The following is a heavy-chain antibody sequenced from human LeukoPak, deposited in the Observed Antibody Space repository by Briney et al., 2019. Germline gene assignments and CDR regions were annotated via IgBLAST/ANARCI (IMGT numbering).Heavy chain of an antibody. CDR2: ISGSGGST. CDR3: AKVLPPTFQIDAFDI. D-gene: IGHD2-15*01. CDR1: GGSISSSY. V-gene: IGHV3-23*01. Sequence: PSETLSLTCAVSGGSISSSYWWTWVRQAPGKGLEWVSAISGSGGSTYYADSVKGRFTISRDNSKNTLYLQMNSLRAEDTAVYYCAKVLPPTFQIDAFDIWGQGTMVTVSS. J-gene: IGHJ3*02.